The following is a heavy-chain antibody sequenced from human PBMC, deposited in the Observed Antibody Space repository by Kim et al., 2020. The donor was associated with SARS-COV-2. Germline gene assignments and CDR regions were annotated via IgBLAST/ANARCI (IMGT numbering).Heavy chain of an antibody. V-gene: IGHV1-69*04. CDR2: IIPLLHVT. D-gene: IGHD4-17*01. Sequence: SVKVSCKTSGDTFTKYGFSWVRQAPGQGLEWMGRIIPLLHVTHYAQRFQGRVTITADKSTTTVFMQLTSLRSDDTAIYYCAKYRTVATVDDAFDVWGQGTLVSVSS. CDR3: AKYRTVATVDDAFDV. CDR1: GDTFTKYG. J-gene: IGHJ3*01.